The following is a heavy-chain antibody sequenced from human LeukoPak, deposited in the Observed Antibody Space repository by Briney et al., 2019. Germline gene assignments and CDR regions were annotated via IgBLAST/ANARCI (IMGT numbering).Heavy chain of an antibody. CDR1: GFTFSSYG. V-gene: IGHV3-30*02. J-gene: IGHJ6*02. CDR2: IRYDGSNK. Sequence: AGGSLRLSCAASGFTFSSYGMHWVRQAPGKGLEWVAFIRYDGSNKYYADSVKGRFTISRDNSKYTLYLQMNSLRAEDTAVYYCAKDRYDILTGYDEPYGMDVWGQGTTVTVSS. CDR3: AKDRYDILTGYDEPYGMDV. D-gene: IGHD3-9*01.